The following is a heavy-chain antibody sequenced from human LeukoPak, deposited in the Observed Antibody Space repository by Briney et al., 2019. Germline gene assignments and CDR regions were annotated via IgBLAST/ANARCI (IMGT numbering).Heavy chain of an antibody. CDR3: ARVRDYYYYYYMDV. CDR1: GGSISSSSYS. Sequence: SETLSLTCTVSGGSISSSSYSWGWIRQPPGKGLEWIGSIYYSGSTYYNPSLKSRVTISVDTSKNQFSLKLSSVTAADTAVYYCARVRDYYYYYYMDVWGKGTTVTVSS. V-gene: IGHV4-39*01. CDR2: IYYSGST. J-gene: IGHJ6*03.